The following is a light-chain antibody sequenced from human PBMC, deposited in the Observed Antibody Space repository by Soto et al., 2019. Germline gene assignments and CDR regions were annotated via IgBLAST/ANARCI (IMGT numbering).Light chain of an antibody. J-gene: IGKJ5*01. CDR1: QSVSSY. CDR2: EAS. Sequence: EIVLTQSPATLSLSPWERATLSCRASQSVSSYLAWYQQKPGQAPRLLLYEASNRATGIPARFSGSGSGSEFTLTISSLQSEAFAVYYCQQYNEWPQITFGQGTRLEI. CDR3: QQYNEWPQIT. V-gene: IGKV3-11*01.